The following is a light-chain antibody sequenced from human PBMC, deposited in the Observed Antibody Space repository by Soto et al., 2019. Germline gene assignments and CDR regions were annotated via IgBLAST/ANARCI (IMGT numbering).Light chain of an antibody. CDR3: QQYYSTPPVT. CDR1: QSVLYSSNNKNY. CDR2: WAS. V-gene: IGKV4-1*01. J-gene: IGKJ3*01. Sequence: DIVMTQSPDSLAVSLGERATINCKSSQSVLYSSNNKNYLAWYQQKPGQPPKLLIYWASTRESGVPDRFSGGGSGTDFILTISSLLAEDVAVYYCQQYYSTPPVTFGPGTKVDIK.